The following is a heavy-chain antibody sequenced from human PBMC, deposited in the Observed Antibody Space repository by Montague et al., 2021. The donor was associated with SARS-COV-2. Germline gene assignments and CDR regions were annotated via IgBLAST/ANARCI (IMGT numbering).Heavy chain of an antibody. CDR1: GGSISSGSYY. V-gene: IGHV4-31*03. D-gene: IGHD2-21*01. CDR3: ARARTSLIVVVNEFDY. CDR2: VYYSGSS. J-gene: IGHJ4*02. Sequence: TLSLTCTVSGGSISSGSYYWSWICQHPGKGLEWIGYVYYSGSSYYNPSLKSRVTISVDTSKNQFSLRLSSVTAADTAVYYCARARTSLIVVVNEFDYWGQGTLVTVSS.